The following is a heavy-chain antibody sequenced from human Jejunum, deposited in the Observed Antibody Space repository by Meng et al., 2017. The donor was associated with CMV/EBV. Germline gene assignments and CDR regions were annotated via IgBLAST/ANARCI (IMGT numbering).Heavy chain of an antibody. CDR2: VKSEIDGATT. J-gene: IGHJ4*02. D-gene: IGHD2-21*01. CDR3: TTGGVVGS. CDR1: GFTFSTAW. V-gene: IGHV3-15*01. Sequence: CAASGFTFSTAWMNWVRQAPGKGLEWVGRVKSEIDGATTDYAAPVKGRFTISRDDSKNTVYMQLNSLKSEDTGVYYCTTGGVVGSWGQGTRVTVSS.